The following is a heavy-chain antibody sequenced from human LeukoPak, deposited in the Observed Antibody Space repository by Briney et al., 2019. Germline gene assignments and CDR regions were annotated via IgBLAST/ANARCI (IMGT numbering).Heavy chain of an antibody. CDR2: INTNGET. J-gene: IGHJ4*02. CDR3: ATSTDAKIAPFDH. CDR1: GVSMSTYQ. V-gene: IGHV4-4*09. D-gene: IGHD2-21*01. Sequence: PSETLSLTSTVSGVSMSTYQWSWVRQSPEKGLEWIGCINTNGETSYNPSLKNRCTTSVDTSRSQFSLRLTSVPAADTAVYYCATSTDAKIAPFDHGGQGAPVTVSS.